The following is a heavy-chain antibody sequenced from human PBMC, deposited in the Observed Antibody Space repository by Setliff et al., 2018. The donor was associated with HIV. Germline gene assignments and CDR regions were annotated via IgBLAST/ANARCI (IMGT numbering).Heavy chain of an antibody. CDR2: INPNSGGP. CDR1: GYTFTGYY. CDR3: ARILSGLNYFDP. Sequence: ASVKVSCKASGYTFTGYYMHWVRQAPGQGLECVGWINPNSGGPNYAQKFQGRVTMTRDTSITTAYMELSRLRSDDTALYYCARILSGLNYFDPWGQGTLVTVSS. D-gene: IGHD1-7*01. V-gene: IGHV1-2*02. J-gene: IGHJ5*02.